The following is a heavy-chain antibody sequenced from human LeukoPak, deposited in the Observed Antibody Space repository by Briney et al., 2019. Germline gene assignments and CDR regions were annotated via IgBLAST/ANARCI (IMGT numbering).Heavy chain of an antibody. D-gene: IGHD3-10*01. CDR2: INPSGDRT. CDR3: ARSYYYGYTGKYYFDS. Sequence: ASVKVSCKASGYTFTNYYMHWVRQAPGQGLEWMGIINPSGDRTTYAQNFQGRVTMTRDTSTSTVYMELSSLRSEDTAVYYCARSYYYGYTGKYYFDSWGQGTLVTVSS. CDR1: GYTFTNYY. V-gene: IGHV1-46*01. J-gene: IGHJ4*02.